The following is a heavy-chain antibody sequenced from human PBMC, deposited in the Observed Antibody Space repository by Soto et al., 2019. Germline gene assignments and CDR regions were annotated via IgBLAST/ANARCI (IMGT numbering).Heavy chain of an antibody. J-gene: IGHJ4*02. CDR2: ISASGGST. D-gene: IGHD2-8*01. Sequence: EVRLLESGGGLVQPGGSLRLSCAASGFTFSSYAMSWVRQAPGKGLEWVSGISASGGSTYYADSVKGRFTISRDNSKNTLYLQMNSLGAEDTAVYYCATPPYCTNGVCFPFDYWGQGALVTVSS. CDR1: GFTFSSYA. CDR3: ATPPYCTNGVCFPFDY. V-gene: IGHV3-23*01.